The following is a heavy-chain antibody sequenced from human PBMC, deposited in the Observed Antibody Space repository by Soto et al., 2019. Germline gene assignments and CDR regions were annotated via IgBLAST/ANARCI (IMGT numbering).Heavy chain of an antibody. CDR2: VYYSGST. J-gene: IGHJ6*02. CDR1: GGSISSISSY. CDR3: ARRLFYDSNGFGGGGMDV. V-gene: IGHV4-39*01. D-gene: IGHD3-22*01. Sequence: SETLSLTCTVSGGSISSISSYWGWIRQPPGKGLEWIGNVYYSGSTYYNPSLKSRVTISVDTSKNQFSLKLSSVTAADTAVYFCARRLFYDSNGFGGGGMDVWGQGTTVTVSS.